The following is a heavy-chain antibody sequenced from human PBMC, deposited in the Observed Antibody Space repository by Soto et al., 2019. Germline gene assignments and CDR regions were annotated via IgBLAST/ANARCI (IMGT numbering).Heavy chain of an antibody. CDR2: ISHSGST. D-gene: IGHD2-15*01. J-gene: IGHJ4*02. CDR3: ARRWGRSFDY. Sequence: PSETLSLTCTVSGGSISSSSYYWGWIRQPPGKGLEWIGYISHSGSTYFNPSLKSRVTISVDTSKNQFSLKLSSVTAADTAVYYCARRWGRSFDYWGQGTLVTVSS. CDR1: GGSISSSSYY. V-gene: IGHV4-39*07.